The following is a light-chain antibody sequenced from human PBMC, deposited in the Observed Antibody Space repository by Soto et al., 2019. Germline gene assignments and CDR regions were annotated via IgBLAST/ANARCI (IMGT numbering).Light chain of an antibody. CDR1: QSVSSSY. V-gene: IGKV3-20*01. CDR3: QQYGSSPPLYT. CDR2: GAS. Sequence: EIVLPQAPGTLSLSPGDRATLSCRASQSVSSSYLAWYQQKPGQAPRLLIYGASSRAAGIPDRFSGSGSGTDFTLTISRLEPEDFAVYFCQQYGSSPPLYTFGQGTKLEIK. J-gene: IGKJ2*01.